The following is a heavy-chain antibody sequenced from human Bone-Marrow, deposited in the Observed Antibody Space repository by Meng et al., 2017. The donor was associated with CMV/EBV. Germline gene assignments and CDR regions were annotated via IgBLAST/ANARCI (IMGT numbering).Heavy chain of an antibody. D-gene: IGHD3-10*01. Sequence: GESLKISCAASGFTFSDYYMSWIRQAPGKGLEWVSYISSSGSTIYYADSVKGRFTISRDNAKNSLYLQMNSLRAEDTAVYYCARDVGSVTMVRGVIIRTGWFAPWGPGTLVTVSS. CDR3: ARDVGSVTMVRGVIIRTGWFAP. J-gene: IGHJ5*02. CDR2: ISSSGSTI. V-gene: IGHV3-11*01. CDR1: GFTFSDYY.